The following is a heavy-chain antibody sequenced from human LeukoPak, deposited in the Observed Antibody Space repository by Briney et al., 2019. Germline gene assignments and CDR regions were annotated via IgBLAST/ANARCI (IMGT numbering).Heavy chain of an antibody. Sequence: GGSLRLSCAASGFTFSSYWMSWVRQAPGKGLEWVANIKQDGSEKYYVDSVKGRFTISRDNAKNSLYLQMNSLRAEDTAVYYCAKSYQLPPGYFDYWGQGTLVTVSS. CDR1: GFTFSSYW. D-gene: IGHD2-2*01. CDR3: AKSYQLPPGYFDY. J-gene: IGHJ4*02. V-gene: IGHV3-7*01. CDR2: IKQDGSEK.